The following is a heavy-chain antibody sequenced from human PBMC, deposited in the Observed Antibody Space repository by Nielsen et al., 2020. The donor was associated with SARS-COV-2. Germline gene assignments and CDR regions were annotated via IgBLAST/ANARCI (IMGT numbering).Heavy chain of an antibody. Sequence: ASVKVSCKTSGYTFNNHDINWVRQAPGQGLEWMGRINPYSGGTNYAQKFQGTVTMTRDASISTVYMELTSDDTAVYYCARARATIFGLVMSYGMDVWGQGTTVAVSS. CDR1: GYTFNNHD. CDR2: INPYSGGT. V-gene: IGHV1-2*06. J-gene: IGHJ6*02. D-gene: IGHD3/OR15-3a*01. CDR3: ARARATIFGLVMSYGMDV.